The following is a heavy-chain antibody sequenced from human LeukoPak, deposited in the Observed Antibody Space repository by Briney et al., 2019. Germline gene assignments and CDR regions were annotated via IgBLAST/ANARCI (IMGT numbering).Heavy chain of an antibody. D-gene: IGHD3-22*01. CDR2: IYYSGST. V-gene: IGHV4-39*01. CDR3: ARQGGKNYDSSGYYVNFQH. Sequence: SETLSLTCTVSGGSISSSSYYWGWIRQPPGKGLEWIGSIYYSGSTYYNPSLKSRVTISVDTSKNQFSLKLSSVTAADTAVYYCARQGGKNYDSSGYYVNFQHWGQGTLVTVSS. CDR1: GGSISSSSYY. J-gene: IGHJ1*01.